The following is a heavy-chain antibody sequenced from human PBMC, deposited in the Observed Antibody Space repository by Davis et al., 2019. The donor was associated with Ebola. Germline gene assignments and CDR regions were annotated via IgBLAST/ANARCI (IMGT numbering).Heavy chain of an antibody. J-gene: IGHJ4*02. CDR1: GGSFTGYY. Sequence: MPSETLSLTCAVYGGSFTGYYWTWICQPPGKGLEWIGEINHSGSTTYNPSLKTRVNISVDTSKKQFSLKLRSVTAADTAVYYCAGRSNPSFDNWGQGTLVTVSS. V-gene: IGHV4-34*01. CDR3: AGRSNPSFDN. D-gene: IGHD6-6*01. CDR2: INHSGST.